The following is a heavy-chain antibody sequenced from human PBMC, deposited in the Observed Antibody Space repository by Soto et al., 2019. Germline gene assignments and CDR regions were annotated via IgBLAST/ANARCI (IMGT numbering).Heavy chain of an antibody. CDR2: ISSNGGST. J-gene: IGHJ4*02. V-gene: IGHV3-64*01. Sequence: GGSLRLSCAASGFTFSSYAMHWVRQAPGKGLEYVSAISSNGGSTYYANSVKGRFTISRDNSKNTLYLQMGSLRAEDMAVYYCARAPPEELVYGDYGIDYWGQGTLVTVSS. CDR3: ARAPPEELVYGDYGIDY. D-gene: IGHD4-17*01. CDR1: GFTFSSYA.